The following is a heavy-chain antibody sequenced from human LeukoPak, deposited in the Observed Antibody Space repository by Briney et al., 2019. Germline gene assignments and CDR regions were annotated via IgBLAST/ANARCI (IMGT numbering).Heavy chain of an antibody. CDR3: ARLRDSWFDS. Sequence: GESLKISCKGFGYSFTSYWTGWVRQMPGKGLEWMGIIYPGDSDTRYSPSFQGQVTISAGKSISTAYLHWSSLKASDTAMYYCARLRDSWFDSWGRGTLVTVSS. CDR1: GYSFTSYW. CDR2: IYPGDSDT. J-gene: IGHJ5*01. D-gene: IGHD5-24*01. V-gene: IGHV5-51*01.